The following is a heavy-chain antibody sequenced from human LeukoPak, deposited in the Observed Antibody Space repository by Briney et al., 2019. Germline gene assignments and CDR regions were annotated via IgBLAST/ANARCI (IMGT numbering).Heavy chain of an antibody. J-gene: IGHJ4*02. D-gene: IGHD2-2*02. CDR1: GYTFTGYY. CDR2: INPNSGGT. Sequence: ASVKVSCKASGYTFTGYYMHWVRQAPGQGLEWMGWINPNSGGTNYAQKFQGRVTMTRDTPISTAYMELSRLRSDDTAVYYCARSLVVVPAAIRWGQGTLVTVSS. V-gene: IGHV1-2*02. CDR3: ARSLVVVPAAIR.